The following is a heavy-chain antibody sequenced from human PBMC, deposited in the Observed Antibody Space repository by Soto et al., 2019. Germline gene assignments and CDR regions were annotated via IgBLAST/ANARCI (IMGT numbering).Heavy chain of an antibody. D-gene: IGHD2-21*02. CDR3: ARAVVVVTGGSFFPYYFDY. V-gene: IGHV4-31*03. Sequence: QVQLQESGPGLVKPSQTLSLTCTVSGGSISSGGYYWSWIRQHPGKGLGWIGYIYYSGSTYYNPSLKSRVTISVDTSKIQFSLKLSSVTAADTAVYYCARAVVVVTGGSFFPYYFDYWGQGTLVTVSS. CDR1: GGSISSGGYY. J-gene: IGHJ4*02. CDR2: IYYSGST.